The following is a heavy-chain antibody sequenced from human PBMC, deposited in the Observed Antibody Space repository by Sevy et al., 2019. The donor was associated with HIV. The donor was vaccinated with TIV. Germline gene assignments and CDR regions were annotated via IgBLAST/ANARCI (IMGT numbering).Heavy chain of an antibody. CDR2: IYYSGST. V-gene: IGHV4-39*01. CDR3: ARPTRELTFGGVIVEYFDY. Sequence: SETLSLTCTVSGGSISSSSYYWGWIRQPPGKGLEWIGSIYYSGSTYHNPSLKSRVTISVDTSKNQFSLKLSSVTAADTAVYYCARPTRELTFGGVIVEYFDYWGQGTLVTVSS. D-gene: IGHD3-16*02. CDR1: GGSISSSSYY. J-gene: IGHJ4*02.